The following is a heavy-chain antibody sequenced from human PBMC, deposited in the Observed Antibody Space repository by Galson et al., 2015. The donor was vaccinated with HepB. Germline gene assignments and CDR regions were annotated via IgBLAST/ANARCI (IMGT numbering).Heavy chain of an antibody. J-gene: IGHJ3*02. CDR2: ISWKSGSM. CDR1: GFTFDDYA. Sequence: SLRLSCAASGFTFDDYAMHWVRQAPGKGLEWVSGISWKSGSMVYADSVKGRFTISRDDAKNSLYLQMNSLSAEDTALYYCAKVGYCSSTSCYTNDVFDIWGRGTMVTVSS. V-gene: IGHV3-9*01. D-gene: IGHD2-2*02. CDR3: AKVGYCSSTSCYTNDVFDI.